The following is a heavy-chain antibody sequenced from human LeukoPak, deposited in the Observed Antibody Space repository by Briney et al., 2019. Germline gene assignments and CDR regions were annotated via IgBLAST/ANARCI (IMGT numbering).Heavy chain of an antibody. CDR3: AKDNLRGVRPDSNWFDP. CDR1: GFTFSSYG. V-gene: IGHV3-30*18. Sequence: GRSLRLSCAASGFTFSSYGMHWVRQAPGKGLEWVAVISYDGINKYYADSVQGRFSISRDNSKNTLYLDMNSLRAEDTAVYYCAKDNLRGVRPDSNWFDPWGQGTLVTVSS. D-gene: IGHD3-10*01. J-gene: IGHJ5*02. CDR2: ISYDGINK.